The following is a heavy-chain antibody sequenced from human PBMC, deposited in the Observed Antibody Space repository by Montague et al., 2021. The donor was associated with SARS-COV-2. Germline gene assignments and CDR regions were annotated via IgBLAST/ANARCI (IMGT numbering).Heavy chain of an antibody. J-gene: IGHJ4*02. CDR2: IYTSETT. D-gene: IGHD5-12*01. CDR1: GGSISSYY. Sequence: SETLSLTCTVSGGSISSYYWSWIRQPAGKGLEWIGRIYTSETTDYSFSLKSRVTISVDTSKNQFSLKLTSVTAADTAVYYCARAHSGSWAHLDNWGQGSLVTVSS. CDR3: ARAHSGSWAHLDN. V-gene: IGHV4-4*07.